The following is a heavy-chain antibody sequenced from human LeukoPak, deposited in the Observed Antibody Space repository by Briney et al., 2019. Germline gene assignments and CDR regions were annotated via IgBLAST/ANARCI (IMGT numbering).Heavy chain of an antibody. CDR3: ASTRLIDAFDI. V-gene: IGHV3-74*01. CDR1: GFTFSSYW. CDR2: INTDGSST. Sequence: GGSLRLSCAASGFTFSSYWMHWVRQAPGKGLAWVSRINTDGSSTSYADSVKGRFTISRDNAKNTLYLQMNSLRAEDTAVYYCASTRLIDAFDIWGQGTMVTVSS. D-gene: IGHD2-15*01. J-gene: IGHJ3*02.